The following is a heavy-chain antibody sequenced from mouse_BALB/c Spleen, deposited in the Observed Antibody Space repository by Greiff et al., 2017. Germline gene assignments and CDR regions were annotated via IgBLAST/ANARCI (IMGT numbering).Heavy chain of an antibody. Sequence: LVKTGASVKISCKASGYSFTGYYMHWVKQSHGKSLEWIGYISCYNGATSYNQKFKGKATFTVDTSSSTAYMQLNSLTSEDSAVYYCARGVRREAWFAYWGQGTLVTVSA. CDR2: ISCYNGAT. CDR3: ARGVRREAWFAY. J-gene: IGHJ3*01. V-gene: IGHV1S34*01. CDR1: GYSFTGYY. D-gene: IGHD2-14*01.